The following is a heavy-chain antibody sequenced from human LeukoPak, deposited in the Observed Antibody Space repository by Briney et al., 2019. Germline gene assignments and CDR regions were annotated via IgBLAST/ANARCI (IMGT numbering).Heavy chain of an antibody. Sequence: GGSLRLSCAASGFTVNSNYMSWVRQAPGKGLEWVSTIGGGGDTFYADSVRGRFAISRDNSKNTLYLQMNSLRGEDTAIYYCAKGRGSTLGAWHFDFWGQGTLVTVSS. D-gene: IGHD3-10*01. J-gene: IGHJ4*02. CDR2: IGGGGDT. CDR3: AKGRGSTLGAWHFDF. V-gene: IGHV3-53*01. CDR1: GFTVNSNY.